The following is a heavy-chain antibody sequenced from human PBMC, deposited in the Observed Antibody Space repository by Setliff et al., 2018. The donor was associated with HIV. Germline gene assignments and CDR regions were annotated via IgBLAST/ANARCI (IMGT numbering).Heavy chain of an antibody. CDR1: GFTFSNYK. CDR2: ISSSSSYI. V-gene: IGHV3-21*01. Sequence: PGGSLRLSCAASGFTFSNYKMIWVRQAPGEGLEWVSSISSSSSYIFYTDSVNGRFTISRDKYENTLYLQMNSLRAEDTAVYYCVRDPGYMYNHFDYWGQGTLVTVSS. CDR3: VRDPGYMYNHFDY. D-gene: IGHD5-18*01. J-gene: IGHJ4*02.